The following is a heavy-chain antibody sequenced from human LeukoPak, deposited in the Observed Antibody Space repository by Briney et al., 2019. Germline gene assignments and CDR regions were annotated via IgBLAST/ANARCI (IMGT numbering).Heavy chain of an antibody. CDR1: GGSISSSSSY. J-gene: IGHJ5*02. Sequence: SETLSLTCTVTGGSISSSSSYWGWIRQPPGKGLEWIGNFYYSGRTYYNPSLKSRVTISADMSNNQFSLKLSSVTAADTSVYYCARQGFSTWTNNRFDPWGPGTLVTVSS. D-gene: IGHD6-13*01. CDR2: FYYSGRT. CDR3: ARQGFSTWTNNRFDP. V-gene: IGHV4-39*01.